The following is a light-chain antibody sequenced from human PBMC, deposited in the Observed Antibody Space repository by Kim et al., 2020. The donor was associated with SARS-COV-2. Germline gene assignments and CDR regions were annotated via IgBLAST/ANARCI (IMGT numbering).Light chain of an antibody. CDR2: SDR. CDR3: QVWDSSTGV. V-gene: IGLV3-9*01. CDR1: NIGSKN. Sequence: SYELTQPLSVSVALGQTASITCGGNNIGSKNVHWYQQKPGQAPVLVIYSDRHRPSGIPERFSGSNSVNTATLTISRAQAGDEADYYCQVWDSSTGVFGGGTQLTVL. J-gene: IGLJ2*01.